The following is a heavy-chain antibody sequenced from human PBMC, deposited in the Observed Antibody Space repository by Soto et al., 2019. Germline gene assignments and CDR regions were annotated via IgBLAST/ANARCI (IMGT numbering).Heavy chain of an antibody. V-gene: IGHV1-18*01. CDR2: ISAYNGNT. Sequence: ASVKVSCKASGYTFTSYGISWVRQAPGQGLEWLGWISAYNGNTNYAQKLQGRVTMTTDTSTSTAYMELRSLRSDDTAVYYCVREYCSGGSCYSDYYYYYMDFWGKGTTVTVSS. J-gene: IGHJ6*03. CDR1: GYTFTSYG. CDR3: VREYCSGGSCYSDYYYYYMDF. D-gene: IGHD2-15*01.